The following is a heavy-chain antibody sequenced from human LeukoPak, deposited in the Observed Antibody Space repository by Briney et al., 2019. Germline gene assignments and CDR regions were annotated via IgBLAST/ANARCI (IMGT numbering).Heavy chain of an antibody. CDR1: GYIFTGHY. V-gene: IGHV1-2*02. J-gene: IGHJ4*02. CDR3: ARVGHKGRIWRTFDS. D-gene: IGHD1-26*01. Sequence: ASVKVSCKASGYIFTGHYVHWVRQAPGQGLEWMGWINPDTGDTKFDQKFQGRVTLARDTSITTAFMELKSLRSDDTAVYYCARVGHKGRIWRTFDSWGQGTLVTASS. CDR2: INPDTGDT.